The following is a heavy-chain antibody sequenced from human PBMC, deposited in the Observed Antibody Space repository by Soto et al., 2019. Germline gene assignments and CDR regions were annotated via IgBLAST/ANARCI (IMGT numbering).Heavy chain of an antibody. Sequence: GGSLRLSCAASGFTFSSYDMHWVRQATGKGLEWVSAIGTAGDTYYPGSVKGRFTISRENAKNSLYLQMNSLRAGDTAVYYCARATVTNNYYYYMDVWGKGTTVTVSS. CDR1: GFTFSSYD. CDR3: ARATVTNNYYYYMDV. D-gene: IGHD4-17*01. J-gene: IGHJ6*03. V-gene: IGHV3-13*01. CDR2: IGTAGDT.